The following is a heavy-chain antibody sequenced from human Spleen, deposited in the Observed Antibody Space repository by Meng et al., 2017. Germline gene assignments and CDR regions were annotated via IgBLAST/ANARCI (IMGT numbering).Heavy chain of an antibody. Sequence: ASVKVSCKASGYTFTGYYIHWVRQAPGQGPEWMGWINPNSGGTNYAQKFQGRVTMTRDTSISTAYMELSGLRSDDTAMYYCARDEDISAAGKLFGDYWGQGTLVTVSS. V-gene: IGHV1-2*02. CDR2: INPNSGGT. D-gene: IGHD6-25*01. CDR1: GYTFTGYY. J-gene: IGHJ4*02. CDR3: ARDEDISAAGKLFGDY.